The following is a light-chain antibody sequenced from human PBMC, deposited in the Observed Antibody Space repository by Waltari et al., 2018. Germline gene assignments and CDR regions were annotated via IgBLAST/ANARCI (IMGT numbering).Light chain of an antibody. CDR3: QQYHRFYT. J-gene: IGKJ2*01. Sequence: DIQMTQSPSILSASVGDRVTITCRASESVDKWLAWYQQKPGKAPKLLIYEASNVQNGVPSRFSGSGYGIYFTLSISSLQPEDFATYYCQQYHRFYTFGQVTKLEIK. V-gene: IGKV1-5*03. CDR2: EAS. CDR1: ESVDKW.